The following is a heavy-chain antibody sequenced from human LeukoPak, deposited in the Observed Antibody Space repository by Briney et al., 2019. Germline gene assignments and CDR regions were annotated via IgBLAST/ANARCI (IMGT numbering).Heavy chain of an antibody. CDR2: MDKETNLYAT. D-gene: IGHD1-26*01. V-gene: IGHV3-73*01. J-gene: IGHJ5*02. Sequence: GGSLKLSCVASGFTFSDSAIHWVRQSSGKGLEWIGHMDKETNLYATALAASGKGRFTVSRDDSKNTAYLHMNSLKTEDTALYYCTRDSGTYNWFDPWGQGTLVTVSS. CDR1: GFTFSDSA. CDR3: TRDSGTYNWFDP.